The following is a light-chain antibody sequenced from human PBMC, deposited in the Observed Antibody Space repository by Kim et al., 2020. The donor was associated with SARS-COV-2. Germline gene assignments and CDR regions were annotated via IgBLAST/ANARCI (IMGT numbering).Light chain of an antibody. CDR2: AAS. CDR1: RVISSY. J-gene: IGKJ4*01. Sequence: AATGNRVTIPCRGSRVISSYLAWYQQKPGKAPKLLIYAASTLKDGVPPRFSGSGSGTVFTLTISCLQSEDLATYYCQHYNTYPLTFGGGTKVDIK. CDR3: QHYNTYPLT. V-gene: IGKV1-8*01.